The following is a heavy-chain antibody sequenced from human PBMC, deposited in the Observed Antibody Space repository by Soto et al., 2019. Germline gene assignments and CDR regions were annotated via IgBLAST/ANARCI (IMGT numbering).Heavy chain of an antibody. CDR2: INPNSGGT. CDR1: GYTFTGYY. J-gene: IGHJ6*02. V-gene: IGHV1-2*04. CDR3: ARGWWEREGYVMDV. Sequence: ASVKVSCKASGYTFTGYYMHWVRQAPGQGLEWMGWINPNSGGTNYAQKFQGWVTMTRDTSISTAYMELSRLRSDDTAVYYCARGWWEREGYVMDVWGQGTTVTVSS. D-gene: IGHD1-26*01.